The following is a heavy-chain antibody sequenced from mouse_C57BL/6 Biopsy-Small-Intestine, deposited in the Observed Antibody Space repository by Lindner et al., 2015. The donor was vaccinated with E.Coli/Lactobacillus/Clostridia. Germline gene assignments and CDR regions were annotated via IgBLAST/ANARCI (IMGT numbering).Heavy chain of an antibody. CDR3: ARSHAEGDY. Sequence: VQLQESGPELVRPGASVKISCKASGYSFTGYFVNWVKQSPERSLEWIGEINPSTGAPTYNQKFKTKATLTVDTSSTTAYVHLKSLTSEDSAVYYCARSHAEGDYWGQGTTLTVSS. J-gene: IGHJ2*01. CDR2: INPSTGAP. V-gene: IGHV1-42*01. CDR1: GYSFTGYF.